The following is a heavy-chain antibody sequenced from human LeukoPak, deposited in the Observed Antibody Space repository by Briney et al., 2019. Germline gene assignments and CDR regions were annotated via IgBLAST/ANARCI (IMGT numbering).Heavy chain of an antibody. CDR1: GYSISSGYY. D-gene: IGHD3-9*01. CDR3: ARGKNFDWLSSLYYFDY. V-gene: IGHV4-38-2*02. Sequence: PSETLSLTCTVSGYSISSGYYWGWIRQPPGKGLEWIGSIYHSGSTYYNPSLKSRVTISVDTSKNQFSLKLSSVTAADTAVYYCARGKNFDWLSSLYYFDYWGQGTLVTVSS. J-gene: IGHJ4*02. CDR2: IYHSGST.